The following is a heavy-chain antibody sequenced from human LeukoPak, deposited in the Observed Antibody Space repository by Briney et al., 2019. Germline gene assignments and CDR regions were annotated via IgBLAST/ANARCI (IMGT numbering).Heavy chain of an antibody. D-gene: IGHD3-10*01. J-gene: IGHJ4*02. CDR1: GYTFTSYD. Sequence: ASVKVSCKASGYTFTSYDINWVRQATGQGLEWMGWMNPNSGNTGYAQKFQGRVTMTRNTSISTAYMELSSLRSEDTAVYYCARGPSITMVRGAEYDYWGQGTLVTVSS. V-gene: IGHV1-8*01. CDR3: ARGPSITMVRGAEYDY. CDR2: MNPNSGNT.